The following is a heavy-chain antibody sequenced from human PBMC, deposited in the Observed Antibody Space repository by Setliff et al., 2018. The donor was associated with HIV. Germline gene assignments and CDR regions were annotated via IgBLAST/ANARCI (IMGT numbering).Heavy chain of an antibody. CDR3: VREGGRITMVRGVPSGGLDV. CDR1: GDPVRSNFNY. Sequence: SETLSLTCTVSGDPVRSNFNYWGWIRQPPGKGLEWLAIIYYSGSNYDNPFLKNRVTISMDTSKNHFSLNLSSVTAADTAVYYCVREGGRITMVRGVPSGGLDVWGQGTTVTVSS. J-gene: IGHJ6*02. V-gene: IGHV4-39*02. CDR2: IYYSGSN. D-gene: IGHD3-10*01.